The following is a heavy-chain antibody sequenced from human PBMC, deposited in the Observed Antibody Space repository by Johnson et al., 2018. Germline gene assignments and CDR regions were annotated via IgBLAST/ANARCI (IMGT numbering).Heavy chain of an antibody. CDR2: IGTAGDT. Sequence: VQLVESGGGLVQPGGSLRLSCAASGFTFSSYDMHWVRQATGKGLEWVSAIGTAGDTYYPGSVKGRFTISRENAKNSLYLQMNSLGAGDTAVYYCARDRPSGGWNAFDIWGQGTMVTVSS. J-gene: IGHJ3*02. D-gene: IGHD6-19*01. CDR3: ARDRPSGGWNAFDI. V-gene: IGHV3-13*01. CDR1: GFTFSSYD.